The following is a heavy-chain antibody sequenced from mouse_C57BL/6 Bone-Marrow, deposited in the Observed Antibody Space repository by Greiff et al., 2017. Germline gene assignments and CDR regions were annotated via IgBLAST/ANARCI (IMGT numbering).Heavy chain of an antibody. CDR3: AREGGYPYYFDY. CDR2: ISYDGSN. V-gene: IGHV3-6*01. Sequence: EVQLQQSGPGLVKPSQSLSLTCSVTGYSITSGYYWNWIRQFPGNKLEWMGYISYDGSNNYNPSLKNRISITRDTSKNQFFLKLNSVTTEDTATYYCAREGGYPYYFDYWGQGTTLTVSS. J-gene: IGHJ2*01. D-gene: IGHD2-2*01. CDR1: GYSITSGYY.